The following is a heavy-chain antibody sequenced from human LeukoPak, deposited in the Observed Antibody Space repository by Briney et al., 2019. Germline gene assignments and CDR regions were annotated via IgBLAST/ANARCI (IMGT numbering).Heavy chain of an antibody. Sequence: ASVKVSCKASGYTFSNYDFNWGRQATGQGLEWMGWMNPNSGNTGNAQKFQGRVTMTRNSDIMTDYMELSSLRSEDTSVYYCPSDYGSATYYGIDYWGQGTLVTVSS. J-gene: IGHJ4*02. CDR1: GYTFSNYD. CDR2: MNPNSGNT. CDR3: PSDYGSATYYGIDY. D-gene: IGHD3-10*01. V-gene: IGHV1-8*01.